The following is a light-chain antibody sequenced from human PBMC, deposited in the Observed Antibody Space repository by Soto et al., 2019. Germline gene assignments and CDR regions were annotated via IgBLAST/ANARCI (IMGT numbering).Light chain of an antibody. J-gene: IGKJ1*01. Sequence: DILMTQTPDSLAVSLGDRATINCKSSQSVLYSSNNKNYLALYQQKPGQPPKLLIYWASTRESGVPDRFSGSGSGTDFTLTISSLQAEDVAVYYCQQYYSTPWTFGQGTKVDIK. CDR2: WAS. V-gene: IGKV4-1*01. CDR1: QSVLYSSNNKNY. CDR3: QQYYSTPWT.